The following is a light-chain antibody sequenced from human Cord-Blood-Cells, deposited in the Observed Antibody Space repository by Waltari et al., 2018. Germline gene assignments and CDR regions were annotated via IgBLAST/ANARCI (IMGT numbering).Light chain of an antibody. V-gene: IGLV2-23*01. Sequence: QSALTQPASVSGSPGQSITISCTGTRSDVGSYNLVSWYQQHPGKAPKLMIYEGSKRPSGVSNRFSGSKSGNTASLTISGLQAKDEADYYCCSYAGSSTVVFGGGTKLTVL. CDR3: CSYAGSSTVV. CDR1: RSDVGSYNL. CDR2: EGS. J-gene: IGLJ2*01.